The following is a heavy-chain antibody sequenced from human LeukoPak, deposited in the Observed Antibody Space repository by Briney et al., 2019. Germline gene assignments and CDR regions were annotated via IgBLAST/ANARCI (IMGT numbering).Heavy chain of an antibody. Sequence: ASETLSLTCTVSGGSISSYFWSWIRQPPGKGLEWIGYIYYSGSTTYNPSLKSRVTISIDTSKNQFSLNLSSVTAADTAVYYCVRQERQSNWFDPWGQGTLVIVSS. CDR1: GGSISSYF. CDR3: VRQERQSNWFDP. J-gene: IGHJ5*02. CDR2: IYYSGST. V-gene: IGHV4-59*08.